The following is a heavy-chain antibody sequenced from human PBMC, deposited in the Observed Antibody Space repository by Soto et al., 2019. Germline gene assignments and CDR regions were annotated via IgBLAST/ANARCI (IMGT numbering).Heavy chain of an antibody. J-gene: IGHJ6*02. V-gene: IGHV4-30-4*01. CDR2: IYYSAST. CDR3: ARDFRTPSCGMDV. Sequence: QVQLQESGPGLVKPSQTLSLTCTVSGGSISGGDYHWTWIRQTPGKGLEWIGDIYYSASTYYNPSLVSRISMSIDTSKNQFSLKLTSVTATDTAVYYCARDFRTPSCGMDVWGQGTTVTVSS. CDR1: GGSISGGDYH.